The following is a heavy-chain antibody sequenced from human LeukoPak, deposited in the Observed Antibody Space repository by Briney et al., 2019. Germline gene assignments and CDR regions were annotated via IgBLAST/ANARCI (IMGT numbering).Heavy chain of an antibody. CDR1: GFTFSSYS. J-gene: IGHJ3*02. V-gene: IGHV3-21*01. Sequence: GGSLRLSCAASGFTFSSYSMNWVRQAPGKGLEWVSSISSSSSYIYYADSVKGRFTISRDNAKNSLYLQMNSLRAEDTAVYYCARGERELTIFGVAQTLNDAFDIWGQGTMVTVSS. CDR3: ARGERELTIFGVAQTLNDAFDI. D-gene: IGHD3-3*01. CDR2: ISSSSSYI.